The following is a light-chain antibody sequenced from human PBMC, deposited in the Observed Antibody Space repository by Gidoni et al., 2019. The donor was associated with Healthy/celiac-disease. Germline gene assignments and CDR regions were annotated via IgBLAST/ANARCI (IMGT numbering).Light chain of an antibody. CDR2: WAS. V-gene: IGKV4-1*01. J-gene: IGKJ1*01. CDR3: QQYYSTPWT. Sequence: DMLLTQPPDSLAVSLGARASINCKSSQSVLYNSNNKNYLAWHQQQPGQPPKLLIYWASTRESGVPDRFSGSGSGADFTLTISRLQAEDVAVYYCQQYYSTPWTFGQGTKVEIK. CDR1: QSVLYNSNNKNY.